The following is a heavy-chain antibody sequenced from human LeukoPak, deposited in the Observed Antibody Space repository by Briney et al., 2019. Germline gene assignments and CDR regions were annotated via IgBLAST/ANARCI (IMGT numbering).Heavy chain of an antibody. Sequence: GASVKVSCKASGYTFAAYYMYWVRQAPGQGLEWMGWIRPNSGVTNYTQKFQGRITMTRDTSISTAYMELSRLTSDDTAVYFCARDYFTFTSKSYNFFDPWGQGTLVTVSS. V-gene: IGHV1-2*02. CDR3: ARDYFTFTSKSYNFFDP. D-gene: IGHD1-20*01. CDR1: GYTFAAYY. J-gene: IGHJ5*02. CDR2: IRPNSGVT.